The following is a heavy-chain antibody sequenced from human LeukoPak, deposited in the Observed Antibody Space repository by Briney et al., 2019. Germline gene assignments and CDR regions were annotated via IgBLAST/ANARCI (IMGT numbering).Heavy chain of an antibody. D-gene: IGHD6-13*01. Sequence: GGSLRLSCAASGFTVSSNYMSWVRQAPGKGLEWVSVIYSGGSTYYADSVKGRFTISRDNSKNTLYLQMNSLRAEDTAVYYCARAYSSSWPLYYYYYGMDVWGQRTTVTFSS. J-gene: IGHJ6*02. V-gene: IGHV3-66*01. CDR2: IYSGGST. CDR3: ARAYSSSWPLYYYYYGMDV. CDR1: GFTVSSNY.